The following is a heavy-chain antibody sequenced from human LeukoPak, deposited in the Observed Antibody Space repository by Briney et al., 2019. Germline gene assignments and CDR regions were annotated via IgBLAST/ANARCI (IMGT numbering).Heavy chain of an antibody. CDR1: GGSISSSNW. Sequence: SETLSLTCAVSGGSISSSNWWSWVRPPPGKGLEWIGEIYHSGSTNYNPSLKSRVTISVDKSKNQFSLKLSSVTAADTAMYYCARGRVEMATIDFDYWGQGTLVTVSS. J-gene: IGHJ4*02. CDR2: IYHSGST. D-gene: IGHD5-24*01. V-gene: IGHV4-4*02. CDR3: ARGRVEMATIDFDY.